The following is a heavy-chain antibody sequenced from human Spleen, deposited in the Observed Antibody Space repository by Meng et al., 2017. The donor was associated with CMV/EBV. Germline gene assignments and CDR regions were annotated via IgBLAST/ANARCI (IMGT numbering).Heavy chain of an antibody. V-gene: IGHV1-2*02. Sequence: ASVKVSCKASGYSFTGYYMHWVRQAPGQGLEWMGRINPNSGDTHYAQKFQARVTMTRDTSIRTAYMELSRLTSDDTAVYYCARCYSSGAYYYGMDVWGRGTTVTVSS. D-gene: IGHD6-19*01. J-gene: IGHJ6*02. CDR3: ARCYSSGAYYYGMDV. CDR2: INPNSGDT. CDR1: GYSFTGYY.